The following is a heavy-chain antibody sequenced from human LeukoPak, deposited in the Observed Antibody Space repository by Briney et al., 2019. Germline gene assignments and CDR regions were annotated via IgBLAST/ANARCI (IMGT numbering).Heavy chain of an antibody. CDR3: ARDLVTVTKGFDI. J-gene: IGHJ3*02. Sequence: SETLSLTCAVSDDSFSSHYWTWIRQPPGKGLISYIGSTNYNPSPKSRVTISIDTSKNQFSLKLSSVTAADTAVYYCARDLVTVTKGFDIWGQGTMVSVSS. CDR1: DDSFSSHY. CDR2: ISYIGST. V-gene: IGHV4-59*11. D-gene: IGHD4-17*01.